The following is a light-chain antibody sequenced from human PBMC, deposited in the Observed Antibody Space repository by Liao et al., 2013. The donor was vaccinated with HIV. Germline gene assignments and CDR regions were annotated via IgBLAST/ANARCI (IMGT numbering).Light chain of an antibody. Sequence: SYELTQPPSVSVSPGQTASIACSGHDLEDKYTSWYQQKPGQSPVLVIFEDGKRPSGIPERFSASNSGNTATLTISETQAMDEADYYCQAWDATATGYVFGSGTKVTVL. V-gene: IGLV3-1*01. J-gene: IGLJ1*01. CDR1: DLEDKY. CDR3: QAWDATATGYV. CDR2: EDG.